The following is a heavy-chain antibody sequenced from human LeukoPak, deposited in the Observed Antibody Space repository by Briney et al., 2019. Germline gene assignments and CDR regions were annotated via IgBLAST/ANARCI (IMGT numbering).Heavy chain of an antibody. CDR2: ISSSSSYI. CDR1: GFTFSSYS. D-gene: IGHD6-6*01. J-gene: IGHJ4*02. CDR3: ARDQGGSSSPFDY. V-gene: IGHV3-21*01. Sequence: GGSLRLSCAASGFTFSSYSMNWVRQAPGKGMEWVSSISSSSSYIYYADSVKGRFTISRDNAKNSLYLQMNSLRAEDTAVYYCARDQGGSSSPFDYWGQGTLVTVSS.